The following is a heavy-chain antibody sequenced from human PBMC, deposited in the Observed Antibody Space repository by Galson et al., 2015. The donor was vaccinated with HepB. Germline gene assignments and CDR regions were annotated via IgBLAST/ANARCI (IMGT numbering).Heavy chain of an antibody. CDR2: IYHHSGNT. Sequence: LSLTCDVSGGSMSSGTYPWSWFRQPPGKGLEWIGYIYHHSGNTFYNPSLRGRATISVDGSKNQFSLRLTSVTAADTAVYYCARGASSFGLVGFDYWGQGTLVTVSS. V-gene: IGHV4-30-2*01. D-gene: IGHD3-3*01. CDR1: GGSMSSGTYP. CDR3: ARGASSFGLVGFDY. J-gene: IGHJ4*02.